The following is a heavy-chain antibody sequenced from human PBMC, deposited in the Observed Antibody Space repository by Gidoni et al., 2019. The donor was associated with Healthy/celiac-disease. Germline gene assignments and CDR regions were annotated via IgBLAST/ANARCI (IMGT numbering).Heavy chain of an antibody. CDR3: ARVTTTTYYDFWSGIDY. Sequence: QVQLVQSGAEVKKPGASVKVSCKASGYTFTSYGISWVRQAPGQGLEWMGWISAYNGNTNYAQKLQGRVTMTTDTSTSTAYMELRSLRSDDTAVYYCARVTTTTYYDFWSGIDYWGQGTLVTVSS. CDR1: GYTFTSYG. CDR2: ISAYNGNT. J-gene: IGHJ4*02. V-gene: IGHV1-18*01. D-gene: IGHD3-3*01.